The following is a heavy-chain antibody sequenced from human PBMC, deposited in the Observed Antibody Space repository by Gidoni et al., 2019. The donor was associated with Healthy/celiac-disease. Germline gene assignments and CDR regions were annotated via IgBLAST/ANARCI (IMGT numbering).Heavy chain of an antibody. J-gene: IGHJ4*02. CDR3: VKRDGDYGTNFDS. Sequence: EVQLVESGGGLVQPGGSLSLACAASGFTFSNYAMSWVRQAPGKGLEWVAALSGGDGSTYYADSVKGRFTISRDNSKNTLYLQINSLRAEDTAVYYCVKRDGDYGTNFDSWGQGALVTVSS. V-gene: IGHV3-23*04. D-gene: IGHD4-17*01. CDR1: GFTFSNYA. CDR2: LSGGDGST.